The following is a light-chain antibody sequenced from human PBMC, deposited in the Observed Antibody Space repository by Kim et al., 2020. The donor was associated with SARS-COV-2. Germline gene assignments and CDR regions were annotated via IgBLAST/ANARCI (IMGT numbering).Light chain of an antibody. CDR3: NSYAGSNNWV. V-gene: IGLV2-8*01. Sequence: GQSVTISWSGTSSDVGDYNYVSWYQQHPGKAPKLVIYEVSKRPSGVPDRFSGSKSGNTASLTVSGLQAEDEADYYCNSYAGSNNWVFGGGTQLTVL. J-gene: IGLJ3*02. CDR1: SSDVGDYNY. CDR2: EVS.